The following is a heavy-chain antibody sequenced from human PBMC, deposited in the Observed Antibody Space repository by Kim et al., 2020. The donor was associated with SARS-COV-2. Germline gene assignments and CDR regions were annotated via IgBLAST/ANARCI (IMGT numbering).Heavy chain of an antibody. Sequence: GGSLRLSCAASGFTFSSYAMHWVRQAPGKGLEWVAVISYDGSNKYYADSVKGRFTISRDNSKNTLYLQMNSLRAEDTAVYYCARVYRQYAREKNWFDPWGQGTLVTVSS. D-gene: IGHD2-8*01. J-gene: IGHJ5*02. CDR1: GFTFSSYA. V-gene: IGHV3-30-3*01. CDR2: ISYDGSNK. CDR3: ARVYRQYAREKNWFDP.